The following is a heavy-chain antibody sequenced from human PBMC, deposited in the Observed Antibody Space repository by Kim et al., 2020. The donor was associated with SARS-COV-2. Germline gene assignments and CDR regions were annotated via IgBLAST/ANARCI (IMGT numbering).Heavy chain of an antibody. CDR3: ARAQYSYGNRFDP. Sequence: YAQKFQGRVTMTRDTSISTAYMELSRLRSDDTAVYYCARAQYSYGNRFDPWGQGTLVTVSS. V-gene: IGHV1-2*02. J-gene: IGHJ5*02. D-gene: IGHD5-18*01.